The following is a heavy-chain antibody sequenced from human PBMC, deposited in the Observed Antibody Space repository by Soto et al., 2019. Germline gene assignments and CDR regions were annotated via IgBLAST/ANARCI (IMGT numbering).Heavy chain of an antibody. Sequence: ASVKVSCKASGYTFTSYGISWVRQAPGQGLEWMGWISAYNGNTNYAQKLQGRVTMTTDTSTSTAYMELRSLRSDDTAVYYWARVFCSSTSCYYYDYMDVWGKGTTVTVSS. CDR1: GYTFTSYG. CDR2: ISAYNGNT. CDR3: ARVFCSSTSCYYYDYMDV. V-gene: IGHV1-18*01. D-gene: IGHD2-2*01. J-gene: IGHJ6*03.